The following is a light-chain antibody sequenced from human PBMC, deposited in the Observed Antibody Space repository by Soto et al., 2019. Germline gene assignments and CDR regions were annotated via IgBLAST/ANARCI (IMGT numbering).Light chain of an antibody. CDR1: QSVSSN. V-gene: IGKV3-15*01. CDR2: GAS. J-gene: IGKJ1*01. Sequence: EIVMTQSPATLSVSPGERATLSCRASQSVSSNLAWYQQKPGQAPRLLIFGASTRATGIPARFSGSGSGTEFTLIISSLQYEDAEVYICQHYGYPQWTFGPGTKVDIK. CDR3: QHYGYPQWT.